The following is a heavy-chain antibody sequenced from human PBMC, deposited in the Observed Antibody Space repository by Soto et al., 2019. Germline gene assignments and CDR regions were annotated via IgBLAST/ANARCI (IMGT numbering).Heavy chain of an antibody. J-gene: IGHJ3*02. Sequence: GESRKISCKGSGYSFTSYWISWVRQMPGKGLEWMGRIDPSDSYTNYSPSFQGHVTISADKSISTAYLQWSSLKASDTAMYYCARLLTTVDDAFDIWGQGTMVTVSS. CDR3: ARLLTTVDDAFDI. CDR2: IDPSDSYT. V-gene: IGHV5-10-1*01. CDR1: GYSFTSYW. D-gene: IGHD4-17*01.